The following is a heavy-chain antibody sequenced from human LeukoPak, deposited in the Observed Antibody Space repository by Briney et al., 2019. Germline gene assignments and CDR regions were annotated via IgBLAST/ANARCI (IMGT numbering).Heavy chain of an antibody. Sequence: GGSLRLSCAASGFTFSSYAMSWVRQAPGKGLEWVSATSGSGGSTCYADSVKGRFTISRDNSKNTLYLQMNGLRAEDTAVYYCGLNSGSYWEGVDYWGQGTLVTVSS. CDR1: GFTFSSYA. CDR3: GLNSGSYWEGVDY. V-gene: IGHV3-23*01. CDR2: TSGSGGST. D-gene: IGHD1-26*01. J-gene: IGHJ4*02.